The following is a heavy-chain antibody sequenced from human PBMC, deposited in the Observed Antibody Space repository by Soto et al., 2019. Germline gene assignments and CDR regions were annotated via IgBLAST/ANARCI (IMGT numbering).Heavy chain of an antibody. D-gene: IGHD1-1*01. V-gene: IGHV3-30-3*01. CDR1: GFTFSSYA. CDR3: AWVSGTAPVDY. CDR2: ISYDGSNK. J-gene: IGHJ4*02. Sequence: QVQLVESGGGVVQPGRSLRLSCAASGFTFSSYAMHWVRQAPGKGLEWVAVISYDGSNKYYADSVKGRVTISRDNSKNSLYLPMNSLRAADTAVYYRAWVSGTAPVDYWGQGTLVTVSS.